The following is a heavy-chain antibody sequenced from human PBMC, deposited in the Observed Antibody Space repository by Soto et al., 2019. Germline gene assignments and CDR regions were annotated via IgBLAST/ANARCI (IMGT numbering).Heavy chain of an antibody. CDR3: AREVVGGYQFSSAGMDV. Sequence: ALSVKCTVPGGSSISGDYYWIWIRQPPGKGLEWIGYIYYSGSTYYNPSLKSRVTISVDTSKNQFSLKLSSVTAADTAVYYCAREVVGGYQFSSAGMDVWGQGTTVTVSS. V-gene: IGHV4-30-4*01. CDR2: IYYSGST. J-gene: IGHJ6*02. CDR1: GGSSISGDYY. D-gene: IGHD6-19*01.